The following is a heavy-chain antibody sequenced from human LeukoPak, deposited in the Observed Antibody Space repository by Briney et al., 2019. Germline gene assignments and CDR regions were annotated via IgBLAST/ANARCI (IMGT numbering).Heavy chain of an antibody. CDR1: GGSISSSSYY. Sequence: PSETLSLTCTVSGGSISSSSYYWGWIRQPPGKGLEWIGSIYYSGSTYYNPSLKSRVTISVDTSKNQFSLKLSSVTAADTAVYYCARRKDHPEGVGPLDAFDIWGQGTMVTVSS. CDR3: ARRKDHPEGVGPLDAFDI. CDR2: IYYSGST. J-gene: IGHJ3*02. V-gene: IGHV4-39*01.